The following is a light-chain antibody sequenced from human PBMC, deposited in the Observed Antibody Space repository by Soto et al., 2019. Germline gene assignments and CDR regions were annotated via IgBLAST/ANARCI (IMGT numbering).Light chain of an antibody. CDR3: QQYATSPTT. J-gene: IGKJ5*01. CDR2: GIS. Sequence: EIVLTQSPDTLSVSPGERATVSCRASQSVDTYLAWYQLKPGQAPRLLIFGISSRVTDTPDRFSGTGSGTDFTLTISRVEPEDFAVYYCQQYATSPTTFGQGARLDNK. CDR1: QSVDTY. V-gene: IGKV3-20*01.